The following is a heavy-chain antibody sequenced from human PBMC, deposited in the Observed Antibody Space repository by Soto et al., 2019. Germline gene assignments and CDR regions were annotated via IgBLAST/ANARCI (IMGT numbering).Heavy chain of an antibody. D-gene: IGHD3-16*01. J-gene: IGHJ5*02. Sequence: QITLKESGPTPVKPTQTLTLTCTFSGFSLTTRGVGVGWIRQPPGKALECLALIYWDDDKRYSPSLQSRLSNXKXTXTHQVVLTMTNVDPVDTATYYCAHIPNYYQYDWFDPWGQGTLVSVSS. CDR2: IYWDDDK. V-gene: IGHV2-5*02. CDR3: AHIPNYYQYDWFDP. CDR1: GFSLTTRGVG.